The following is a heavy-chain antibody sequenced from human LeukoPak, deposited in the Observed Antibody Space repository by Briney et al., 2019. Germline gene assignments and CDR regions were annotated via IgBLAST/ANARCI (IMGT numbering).Heavy chain of an antibody. J-gene: IGHJ3*02. Sequence: GGSLRLSCAASGFTFSSYSMNWVRQAPGKGLEWVSSISSSSSYIYYADSVKGRFTISRDNSKNTLYLQMNSLRAEDTAVYYCARSYCGGGSCHSGEDAFDIWGQGTMVTVSS. CDR2: ISSSSSYI. V-gene: IGHV3-21*04. CDR3: ARSYCGGGSCHSGEDAFDI. D-gene: IGHD2-15*01. CDR1: GFTFSSYS.